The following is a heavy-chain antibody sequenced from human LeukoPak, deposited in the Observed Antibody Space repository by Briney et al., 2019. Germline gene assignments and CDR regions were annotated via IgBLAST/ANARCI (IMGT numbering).Heavy chain of an antibody. Sequence: QPGRSLRLSCAASGFTFNEYAMHWVRQAPGKGLEWVSGISWNSGSIAYADFVKGRFTISRDNVKNSLYLQMNSLRAEDTALYYCAKDIVWFDSSLGMDVWGQGTTVTVSS. CDR2: ISWNSGSI. V-gene: IGHV3-9*01. CDR3: AKDIVWFDSSLGMDV. D-gene: IGHD3-22*01. J-gene: IGHJ6*02. CDR1: GFTFNEYA.